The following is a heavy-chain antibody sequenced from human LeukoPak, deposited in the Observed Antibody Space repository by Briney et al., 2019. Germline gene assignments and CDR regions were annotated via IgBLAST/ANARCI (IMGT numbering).Heavy chain of an antibody. J-gene: IGHJ4*02. D-gene: IGHD3-10*01. CDR2: IFWNDDK. CDR1: GFSLSTSGVG. V-gene: IGHV2-5*01. CDR3: ARKGRGSGSYNM. Sequence: SGPTLVNPTQTLTLTCTFSGFSLSTSGVGVGWIRQPPGKALEWLVVIFWNDDKLYSPSLKSRLTITKDTSKNQVVLIMTNMDPVDTATYYCARKGRGSGSYNMWGQGTLVTVSS.